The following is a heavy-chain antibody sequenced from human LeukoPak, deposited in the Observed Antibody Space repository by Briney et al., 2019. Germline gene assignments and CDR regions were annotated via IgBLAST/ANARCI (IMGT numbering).Heavy chain of an antibody. CDR2: ILYDGSNK. CDR3: ARDAYCGGDCYSGYYYDMDV. CDR1: GFTFSSYG. V-gene: IGHV3-33*01. J-gene: IGHJ6*02. D-gene: IGHD2-21*02. Sequence: PGGSLRLSCAASGFTFSSYGMHWVRQAPGKGLEWVAVILYDGSNKYYADSVKGRSTISRDNSKNTLYLQMNSLRAEDTAVYYCARDAYCGGDCYSGYYYDMDVWGQGTTVTVSS.